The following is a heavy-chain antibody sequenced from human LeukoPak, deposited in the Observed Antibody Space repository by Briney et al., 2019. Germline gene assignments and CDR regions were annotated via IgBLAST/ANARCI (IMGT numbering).Heavy chain of an antibody. CDR3: ARSSGGSCYSGSGY. CDR2: ISGSGGST. J-gene: IGHJ4*02. V-gene: IGHV3-23*01. CDR1: GFTFSSYA. D-gene: IGHD2-15*01. Sequence: PGGSLRLSCAASGFTFSSYAMSWVRQAPGKGLEWVSAISGSGGSTYYADSVKGRFTISRDNSKNTLYLQMNSLRAKDTAVYYCARSSGGSCYSGSGYWGQGTLVTVSS.